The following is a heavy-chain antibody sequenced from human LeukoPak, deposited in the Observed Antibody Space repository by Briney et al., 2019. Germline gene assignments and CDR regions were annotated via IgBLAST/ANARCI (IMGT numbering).Heavy chain of an antibody. J-gene: IGHJ5*02. CDR2: INHSGST. CDR1: GGSFSGYY. CDR3: ARGPHHVLRYLDWLNH. D-gene: IGHD3-9*01. V-gene: IGHV4-34*01. Sequence: PSETLSLTCAVYGGSFSGYYWSWIRQPPGKGLEWIGEINHSGSTNYNPSLKSRVTISVDTSKNQFSLKLSSVTAADTAVYYCARGPHHVLRYLDWLNHWGQGTLVTVSS.